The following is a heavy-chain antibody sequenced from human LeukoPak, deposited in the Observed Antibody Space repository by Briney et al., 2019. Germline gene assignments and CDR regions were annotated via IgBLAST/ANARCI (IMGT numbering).Heavy chain of an antibody. CDR1: GGSISSGNYY. J-gene: IGHJ4*02. CDR3: AAMIGYFDY. D-gene: IGHD3-22*01. Sequence: SETLSLTCTVSGGSISSGNYYWSWIRQPAGKALEWIGRMYTSGSTNYNPSLESRVTISRDTSKNQFSLKLNSVTAADTAVYYCAAMIGYFDYWGQGILVTVSS. CDR2: MYTSGST. V-gene: IGHV4-61*02.